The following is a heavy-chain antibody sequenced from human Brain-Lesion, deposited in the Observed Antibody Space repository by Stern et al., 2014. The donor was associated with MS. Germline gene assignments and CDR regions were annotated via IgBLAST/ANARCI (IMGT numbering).Heavy chain of an antibody. D-gene: IGHD2-15*01. J-gene: IGHJ5*02. V-gene: IGHV4-39*01. Sequence: QVQLVQSGPGLVKPSETLSLTCTVAGGSVSSTSYAWAWIRQPPGKGLEWIGTIYYSGNTYYSPSLKSRLTISLDTSQNPFSLQLRSVTAADTAVYYCAGEEDIRYCSGGSCTGNWFDPWGQGTLVTVSS. CDR3: AGEEDIRYCSGGSCTGNWFDP. CDR2: IYYSGNT. CDR1: GGSVSSTSYA.